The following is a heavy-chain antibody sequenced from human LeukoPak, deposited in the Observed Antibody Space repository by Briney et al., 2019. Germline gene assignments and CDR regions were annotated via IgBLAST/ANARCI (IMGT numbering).Heavy chain of an antibody. V-gene: IGHV3-23*01. CDR1: GFTFSSYA. Sequence: GGSLRLSCAASGFTFSSYALSWVRQPPGKGLEWVSAISGSGGSTYYADSVKGRFTISRDNSKNTLYLQMNSLRAEDTAVYYCAKGSSSWYENWFDPWGQGTLVTVSS. CDR3: AKGSSSWYENWFDP. D-gene: IGHD6-13*01. J-gene: IGHJ5*02. CDR2: ISGSGGST.